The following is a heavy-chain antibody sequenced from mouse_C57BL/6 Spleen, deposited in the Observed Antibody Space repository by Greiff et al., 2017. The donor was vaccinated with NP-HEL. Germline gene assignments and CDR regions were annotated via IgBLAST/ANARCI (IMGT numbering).Heavy chain of an antibody. CDR1: GYTFTGYW. D-gene: IGHD1-1*01. V-gene: IGHV1-9*01. J-gene: IGHJ2*01. CDR3: ARGDTVVAPSLYYFDY. Sequence: VQLQQSGAELMKPGASVKLSCKATGYTFTGYWIEWVKQRPGHGLEWIGEILPGSGSTNYNEKFKGKATFTADTSSNTAYMQLSSLTTEDSAIYYCARGDTVVAPSLYYFDYWVQGTTLTVSS. CDR2: ILPGSGST.